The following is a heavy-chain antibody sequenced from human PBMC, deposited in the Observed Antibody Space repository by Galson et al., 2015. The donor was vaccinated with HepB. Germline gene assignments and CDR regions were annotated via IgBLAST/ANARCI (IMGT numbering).Heavy chain of an antibody. CDR3: ARVYFGSGSSSAYWYFDL. V-gene: IGHV3-48*02. CDR2: ISSTGTTM. Sequence: SLILSCAASGFTFSSYTMNWVRQAPGKGLESVSYISSTGTTMYYADSAKGRFTISRDNAQNSLYLQMNSLRDEDTAVYYRARVYFGSGSSSAYWYFDLWGRGALVTVSS. D-gene: IGHD3-10*01. CDR1: GFTFSSYT. J-gene: IGHJ2*01.